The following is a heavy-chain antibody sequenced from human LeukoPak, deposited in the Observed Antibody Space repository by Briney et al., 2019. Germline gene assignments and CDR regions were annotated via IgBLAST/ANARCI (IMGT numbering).Heavy chain of an antibody. Sequence: PGRSLRLSCAASGFTFSHYGMHWVHQAPGRGLEWVAVIWSDGSNKFYADSVKGRFTISRDNSQNTVDLHMNILRAEDTAVYYCAKDAQRGFDYSNSLEYWGQGTLVTVSS. V-gene: IGHV3-33*06. CDR2: IWSDGSNK. CDR3: AKDAQRGFDYSNSLEY. J-gene: IGHJ4*02. CDR1: GFTFSHYG. D-gene: IGHD4-11*01.